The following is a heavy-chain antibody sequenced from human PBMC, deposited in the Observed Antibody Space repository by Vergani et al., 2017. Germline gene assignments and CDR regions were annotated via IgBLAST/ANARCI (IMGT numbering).Heavy chain of an antibody. D-gene: IGHD2-15*01. CDR3: ARDHIVVVVAATHNYYYYGMDV. Sequence: QVQLVQSGAEVKKPGASVKVSCKASGYTFTSYYMHWVRQAPGQGLEWMGIINPSGGSTSYAQKFQGRVTMTRETSTSTGYMELSSLRSEDTAVYYCARDHIVVVVAATHNYYYYGMDVWGQGTTVTVSS. CDR2: INPSGGST. V-gene: IGHV1-46*01. J-gene: IGHJ6*02. CDR1: GYTFTSYY.